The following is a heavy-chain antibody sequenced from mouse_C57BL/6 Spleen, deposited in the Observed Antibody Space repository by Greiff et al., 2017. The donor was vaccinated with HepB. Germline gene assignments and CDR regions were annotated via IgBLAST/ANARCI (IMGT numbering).Heavy chain of an antibody. V-gene: IGHV1-80*01. CDR3: ATGLLRAPFDY. CDR2: IYPGDGDT. CDR1: GYAFSSYW. J-gene: IGHJ2*01. D-gene: IGHD1-1*01. Sequence: QVQLKQSGAELVKPGASVKISCKASGYAFSSYWMNWVKQRPGKGLEGIGQIYPGDGDTNYNGKFKGKATLTADKSSSTAYMQLSSLTSEDSAVYFCATGLLRAPFDYWGQGTTLTVSS.